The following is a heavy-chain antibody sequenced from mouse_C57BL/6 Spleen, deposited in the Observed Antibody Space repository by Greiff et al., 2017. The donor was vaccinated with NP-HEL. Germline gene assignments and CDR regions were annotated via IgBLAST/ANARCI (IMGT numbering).Heavy chain of an antibody. Sequence: VQLKESGPGLVQPSQSLSITCTVSGFSLTSYGVHWVRQPPGKGLEWLGVIWSGGSTDYNAAFISRLSISKDNSKSQVFFKMNSLQADDTAIYYCAKSYDYDGYFDYWGQGTTLTVSS. V-gene: IGHV2-4*01. CDR2: IWSGGST. CDR1: GFSLTSYG. J-gene: IGHJ2*01. D-gene: IGHD2-4*01. CDR3: AKSYDYDGYFDY.